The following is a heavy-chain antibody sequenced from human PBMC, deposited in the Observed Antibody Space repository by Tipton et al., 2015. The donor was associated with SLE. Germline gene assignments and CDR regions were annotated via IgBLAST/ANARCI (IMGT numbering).Heavy chain of an antibody. CDR2: INHSGST. CDR3: ARGGRGLYYYHGMDV. CDR1: GGSFSGYY. J-gene: IGHJ6*02. D-gene: IGHD1-26*01. V-gene: IGHV4-34*01. Sequence: TLSLTCAVYGGSFSGYYWSWIRQPPGKGLEWIGEINHSGSTNYNPSLKSRVTISVDTSKNQFSLKLSSVTAADTAVYYCARGGRGLYYYHGMDVWGQGTTVTVSS.